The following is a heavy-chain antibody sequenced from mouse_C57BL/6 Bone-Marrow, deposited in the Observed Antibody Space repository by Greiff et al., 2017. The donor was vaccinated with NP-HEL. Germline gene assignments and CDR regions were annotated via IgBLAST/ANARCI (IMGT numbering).Heavy chain of an antibody. V-gene: IGHV5-17*01. CDR1: GFTFSDYG. CDR3: ARRTYYGNYYAMDY. J-gene: IGHJ4*01. CDR2: ISSGSSTI. D-gene: IGHD2-10*01. Sequence: DVMLVESGGGLVKPGGSLKLSCAASGFTFSDYGMHWVRQAPEKGLEWVAYISSGSSTIYYVDTVKGRFTISRDNAKNTLFLQMTSLRSEDTAMYYCARRTYYGNYYAMDYWGQGTSVTVSS.